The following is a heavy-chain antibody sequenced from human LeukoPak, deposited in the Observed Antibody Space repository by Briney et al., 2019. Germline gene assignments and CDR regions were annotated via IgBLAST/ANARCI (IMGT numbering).Heavy chain of an antibody. CDR2: ISWNSGSI. D-gene: IGHD5-24*01. CDR3: AKVRDGYKSYFDY. CDR1: GFTFDDYA. Sequence: GGSLRLSCAASGFTFDDYAMHWVRQAPGKGLEWVSGISWNSGSIGYADSVKGRFTISRDNAKNSLYLQMNSLRAEDMALYYCAKVRDGYKSYFDYWGQGTLVTVSS. V-gene: IGHV3-9*03. J-gene: IGHJ4*02.